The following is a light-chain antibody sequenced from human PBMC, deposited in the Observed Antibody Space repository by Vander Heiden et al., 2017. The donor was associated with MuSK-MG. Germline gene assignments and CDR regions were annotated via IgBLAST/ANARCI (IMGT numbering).Light chain of an antibody. Sequence: QSALTPPASAPGSPGHPTTISCTGTSRGIGDYNYVSWYQQHPGKAPKLMIYDVRNRPSGVSNRFSGSKSGNTASLTISGLQAEDEADYYCSSYTSGSTLFVFGTGTKVTVL. J-gene: IGLJ1*01. CDR1: SRGIGDYNY. CDR2: DVR. CDR3: SSYTSGSTLFV. V-gene: IGLV2-14*03.